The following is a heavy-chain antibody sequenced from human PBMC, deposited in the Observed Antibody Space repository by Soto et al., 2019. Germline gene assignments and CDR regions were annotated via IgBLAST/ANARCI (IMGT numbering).Heavy chain of an antibody. J-gene: IGHJ4*02. CDR1: GFNIPDYG. CDR3: TRWNGCGDS. V-gene: IGHV3-23*01. CDR2: FTGGHGKT. Sequence: EVQLLESGGCSVQPGGSLKLSCGVSGFNIPDYGVTWVRQPPGKGLEWVSGFTGGHGKTFYADSVRGRFTLSREDSRNMVYLQMDSLRVEDTAVYYCTRWNGCGDSWGQGTLVTVAS. D-gene: IGHD1-1*01.